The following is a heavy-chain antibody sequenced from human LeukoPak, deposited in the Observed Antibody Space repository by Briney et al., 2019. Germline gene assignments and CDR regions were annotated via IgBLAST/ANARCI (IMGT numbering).Heavy chain of an antibody. CDR2: ISESGSGT. J-gene: IGHJ4*02. CDR3: AKDIAQGYTFGSIEQDY. CDR1: GLTFSRYA. Sequence: SGGSLRLSCAVSGLTFSRYAMSWVRQAPGKGLEWVSAISESGSGTYYADSVKGRFTISRGNSKDTLSLQMNSLRAEDTAVYYCAKDIAQGYTFGSIEQDYWGQGTLVTVSS. D-gene: IGHD5-18*01. V-gene: IGHV3-23*01.